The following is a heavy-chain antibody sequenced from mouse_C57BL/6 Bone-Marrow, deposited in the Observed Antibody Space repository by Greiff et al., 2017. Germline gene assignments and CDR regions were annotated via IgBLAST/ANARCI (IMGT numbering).Heavy chain of an antibody. CDR1: GYTFTNYW. Sequence: QVQLQQPGAELVKPGASVKLSCKASGYTFTNYWMHWVKQRPGQGLEWSGMMHPNGGSPDYNEKFKSEATLSVDKSSRTAYMERSSLTSEDSAVYYCARSYDYDDYTMDYWGQGTSVTVSS. V-gene: IGHV1-64*01. J-gene: IGHJ4*01. CDR2: MHPNGGSP. CDR3: ARSYDYDDYTMDY. D-gene: IGHD2-4*01.